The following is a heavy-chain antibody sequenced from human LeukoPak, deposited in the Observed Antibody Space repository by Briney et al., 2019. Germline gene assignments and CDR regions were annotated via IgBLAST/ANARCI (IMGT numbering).Heavy chain of an antibody. D-gene: IGHD4-23*01. CDR2: SYPGYSAT. CDR1: GYSLNSYW. J-gene: IGHJ4*02. V-gene: IGHV5-51*01. Sequence: GGALKIPCKGSGYSLNSYWIGGVGQRPGKGLEGMGISYPGYSATRYSPSFQGQVTISADKSISTAYLQWSSLKASDTATYYCARLGGNGVDYWGQGTLVTVSS. CDR3: ARLGGNGVDY.